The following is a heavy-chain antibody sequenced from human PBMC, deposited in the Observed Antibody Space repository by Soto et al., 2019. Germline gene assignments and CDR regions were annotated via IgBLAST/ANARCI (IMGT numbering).Heavy chain of an antibody. J-gene: IGHJ5*02. CDR3: IAIPPTSVTSGGWVDP. CDR2: VRSKASGYTK. CDR1: GFTFSDST. Sequence: EVQLVESGGGLVQPGGSLKLSCVASGFTFSDSTIHWVRQASGKGLEWVGRVRSKASGYTKAYAASVKGRFTISRDDLQNTAYLQMNSLQIEDTAVYYCIAIPPTSVTSGGWVDPWGQGTLVTVSS. D-gene: IGHD4-17*01. V-gene: IGHV3-73*01.